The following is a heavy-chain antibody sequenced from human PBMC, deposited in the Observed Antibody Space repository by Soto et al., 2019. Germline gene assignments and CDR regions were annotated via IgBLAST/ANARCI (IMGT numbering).Heavy chain of an antibody. D-gene: IGHD2-2*01. CDR3: AIYCSSTSCYDY. CDR2: IIPILGIA. CDR1: GGTFSSYT. V-gene: IGHV1-69*02. Sequence: SVKVSCKASGGTFSSYTISWVRQAPGQGLEWMGRIIPILGIANYAQKFQGRVTITADKSTSTAYMELSSLRSEDTAVYYCAIYCSSTSCYDYWGQGTLVTVSS. J-gene: IGHJ4*02.